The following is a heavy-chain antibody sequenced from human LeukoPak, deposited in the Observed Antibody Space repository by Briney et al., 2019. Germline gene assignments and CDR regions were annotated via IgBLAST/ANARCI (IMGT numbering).Heavy chain of an antibody. D-gene: IGHD3-16*01. Sequence: KPSETLSLTCAVYGGSFSGYYWSWIRQPPRKGLGWIGEINHSGSTNYNPSLKSRVTISVDTSKNQFSLKLSSVTAADTAVYYCARHFVTFQAGESFDPWGQGTLVTVSS. J-gene: IGHJ5*02. CDR1: GGSFSGYY. CDR3: ARHFVTFQAGESFDP. V-gene: IGHV4-34*01. CDR2: INHSGST.